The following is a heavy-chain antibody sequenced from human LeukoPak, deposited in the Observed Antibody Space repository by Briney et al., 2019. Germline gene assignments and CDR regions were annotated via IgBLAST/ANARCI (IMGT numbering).Heavy chain of an antibody. J-gene: IGHJ3*02. V-gene: IGHV3-11*06. D-gene: IGHD4-17*01. CDR3: ARDKTYGDSGKAFDI. CDR1: GFTFSDYY. Sequence: GGSLRLSCAASGFTFSDYYMSWIRQAPGEGLEWVSYISSSSSYTNYADSVKGRFTISRDNAKNSLYLQMNSLRAEDTAVYYCARDKTYGDSGKAFDIWGQGTMVTVSS. CDR2: ISSSSSYT.